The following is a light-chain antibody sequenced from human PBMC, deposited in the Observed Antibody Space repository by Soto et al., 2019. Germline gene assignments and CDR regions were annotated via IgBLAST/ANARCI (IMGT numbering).Light chain of an antibody. CDR3: QQYGSSPPNT. CDR1: QTITSNN. J-gene: IGKJ5*01. V-gene: IGKV3-20*01. CDR2: GAS. Sequence: DIVMTQSPGTLSLSPGERATLSCRASQTITSNNLAWYQQKPGQSPRLLIYGASSRATGIPDRFRGSGSGTDFTLTISRLEPEDFAVYYCQQYGSSPPNTFGQGTRLEIK.